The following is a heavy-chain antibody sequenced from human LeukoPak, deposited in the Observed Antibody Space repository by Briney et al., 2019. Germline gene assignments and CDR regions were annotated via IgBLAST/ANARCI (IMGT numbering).Heavy chain of an antibody. V-gene: IGHV3-23*01. CDR2: ISSSGGST. CDR1: GFTCSSYA. J-gene: IGHJ3*02. Sequence: GGSLRLSCAASGFTCSSYAMIWVRHAPGNGREWVSAISSSGGSTYYADSVKGRFTISTDNSKNTLYLQMNSLRAEDTAVYYCAKFQTKDTAMVTYAFDIWGQGTMVTVSS. D-gene: IGHD5-18*01. CDR3: AKFQTKDTAMVTYAFDI.